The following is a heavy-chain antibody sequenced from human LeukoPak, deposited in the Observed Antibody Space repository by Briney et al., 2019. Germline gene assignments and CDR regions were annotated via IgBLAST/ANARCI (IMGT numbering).Heavy chain of an antibody. V-gene: IGHV1-69*13. Sequence: SVKVFCKASGGTFSSYAISWVRQAPGQGLEWMGGIIPIFGTANYAQKFQGRVTITADESTSTAYMELSSLRSEDTAVYYCARDHGGHYYGSGSSLNVYWFDPWGQGTLVTVSS. CDR1: GGTFSSYA. D-gene: IGHD3-10*01. CDR2: IIPIFGTA. CDR3: ARDHGGHYYGSGSSLNVYWFDP. J-gene: IGHJ5*02.